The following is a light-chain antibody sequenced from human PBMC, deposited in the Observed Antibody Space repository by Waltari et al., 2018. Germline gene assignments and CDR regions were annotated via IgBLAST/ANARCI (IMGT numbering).Light chain of an antibody. CDR2: YAS. J-gene: IGKJ5*01. CDR1: QSIGSS. Sequence: EIVLTQSPDFHSVTPKEKVTIACRASQSIGSSLHWYQQKPDQSPKLLIKYASQSIPGVPSRFSGSGSGTDFTLTINSLEAEDAATYFYHQTSSLPITFGQGTRLEI. CDR3: HQTSSLPIT. V-gene: IGKV6-21*02.